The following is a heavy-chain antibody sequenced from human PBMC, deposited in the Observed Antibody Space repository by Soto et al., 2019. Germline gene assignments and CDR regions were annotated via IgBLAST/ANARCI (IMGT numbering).Heavy chain of an antibody. Sequence: GGSLRLSCAATGFSLSKYDMHWVRQATGKGLAWVSPTGTAGDTFYPGSVQGRFTISRESAKNSLYLQMNSLRAGGTAVYYFNWRIKLEWCRQLITNDAFDVRGQGPMVTVSS. CDR2: TGTAGDT. J-gene: IGHJ3*01. D-gene: IGHD3-3*01. CDR3: NWRIKLEWCRQLITNDAFDV. CDR1: GFSLSKYD. V-gene: IGHV3-13*01.